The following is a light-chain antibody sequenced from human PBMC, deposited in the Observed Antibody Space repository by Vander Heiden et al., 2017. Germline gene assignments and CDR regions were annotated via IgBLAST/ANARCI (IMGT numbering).Light chain of an antibody. CDR3: SSYTGSNTHVV. V-gene: IGLV2-14*01. J-gene: IGLJ2*01. Sequence: QSALTRPASVSGSPGKSITISCTGTSSDIGTYNYVSWYQQDPGKAPKLMMFEVSNRPSGISNRFSGSKSGNTASLTISGLQAEDEADYYCSSYTGSNTHVVFGGGTKLTVL. CDR1: SSDIGTYNY. CDR2: EVS.